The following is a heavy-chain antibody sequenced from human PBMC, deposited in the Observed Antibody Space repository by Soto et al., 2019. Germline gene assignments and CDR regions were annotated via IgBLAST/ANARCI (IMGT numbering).Heavy chain of an antibody. CDR2: IYYSGST. J-gene: IGHJ6*02. D-gene: IGHD1-26*01. Sequence: PSETLSLTCTVSGGSISSGGYYWSWIRQHPGKGLEWIGYIYYSGSTYYNPSLKSRVTISVATSKNQFSLKLSSGTAADTAVYYCARDKVGHGMDVWGQGTTVTVSS. V-gene: IGHV4-31*03. CDR1: GGSISSGGYY. CDR3: ARDKVGHGMDV.